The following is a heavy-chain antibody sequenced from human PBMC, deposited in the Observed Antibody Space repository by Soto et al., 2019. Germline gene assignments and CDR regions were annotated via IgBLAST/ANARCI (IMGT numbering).Heavy chain of an antibody. V-gene: IGHV1-18*01. D-gene: IGHD2-21*01. CDR3: ARDQGFKVVINSNWFDP. J-gene: IGHJ5*02. CDR2: ISAYNGNT. CDR1: GYTFSRYG. Sequence: ASVKVSCKASGYTFSRYGIMWVRQAPGQGLEWMGWISAYNGNTNSAEKLRGRLTMTTDASTTTAYMELRSLRSDDTAIYYCARDQGFKVVINSNWFDPWGQGTLVTVSS.